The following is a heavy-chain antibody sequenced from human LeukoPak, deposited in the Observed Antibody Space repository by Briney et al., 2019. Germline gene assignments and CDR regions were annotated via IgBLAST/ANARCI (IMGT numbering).Heavy chain of an antibody. V-gene: IGHV3-23*01. CDR2: IITSGGST. J-gene: IGHJ4*02. CDR1: GFTFSSYG. D-gene: IGHD2-2*01. CDR3: ARRSCTSTSCSYFDY. Sequence: GGSLRLSCAASGFTFSSYGMSWVRQAPGKGLEWVSTIITSGGSTYYADSVKGRFTISRDNSKNTLYLQMNSLRAEDTAVFYCARRSCTSTSCSYFDYWGQGTLVTVSS.